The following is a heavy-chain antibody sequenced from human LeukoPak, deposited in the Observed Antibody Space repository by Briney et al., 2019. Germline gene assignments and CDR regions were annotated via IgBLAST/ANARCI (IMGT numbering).Heavy chain of an antibody. CDR1: GYTFTGYY. J-gene: IGHJ6*03. Sequence: ASVKVSCKASGYTFTGYYMHWVRQAPGQGLEWMGWINPNSGGTNCAQKLQGRVTMTRNTSISTAYMELSRLRSDDTAVYYCARGGHLYYYYYYMDVWGKGTTVTVSS. CDR2: INPNSGGT. CDR3: ARGGHLYYYYYYMDV. V-gene: IGHV1-2*02.